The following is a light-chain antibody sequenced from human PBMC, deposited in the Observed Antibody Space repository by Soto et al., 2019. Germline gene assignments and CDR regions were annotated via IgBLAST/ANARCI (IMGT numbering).Light chain of an antibody. CDR2: EVS. Sequence: QSVLTQPPSASGSPGQSVAISCTGTSSDVGGYNYVSWYQQHSGKAPKLIIYEVSSRPSGVSNRFSGSRSGNTASLTISGLQTEDEADYYCNSYTSSNTLVFGTGTKLTVL. V-gene: IGLV2-14*01. J-gene: IGLJ1*01. CDR1: SSDVGGYNY. CDR3: NSYTSSNTLV.